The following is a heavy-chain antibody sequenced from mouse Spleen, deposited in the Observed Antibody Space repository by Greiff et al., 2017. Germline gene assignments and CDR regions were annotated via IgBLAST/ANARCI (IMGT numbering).Heavy chain of an antibody. CDR1: GFTFSSYG. J-gene: IGHJ1*01. D-gene: IGHD1-1*01. CDR3: ARHYYYGSSYLYWYFDV. Sequence: EVKLMESGGGLVKPGGSLKLSCAASGFTFSSYGMSWVRQTPEKRLEWVATISGGGSYTYYPDSVKGRFTISRDNAKNNLYLQMSSLRSEDTALYYCARHYYYGSSYLYWYFDVWGAGTTVTVSS. V-gene: IGHV5-9-2*01. CDR2: ISGGGSYT.